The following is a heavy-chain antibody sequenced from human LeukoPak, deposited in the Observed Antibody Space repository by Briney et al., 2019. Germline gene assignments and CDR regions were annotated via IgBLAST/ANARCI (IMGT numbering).Heavy chain of an antibody. D-gene: IGHD6-19*01. J-gene: IGHJ4*02. V-gene: IGHV1-69*02. CDR2: ITPILGIA. CDR3: ASIAVAGKPLFGY. CDR1: GGTFSSYT. Sequence: SVKVSCKASGGTFSSYTISWVRQAPGQGLEWMGRITPILGIANYAQKFQGRVTITADKSTSTAYMELSSLRSEDTAVYYCASIAVAGKPLFGYWGQGTLVTVSS.